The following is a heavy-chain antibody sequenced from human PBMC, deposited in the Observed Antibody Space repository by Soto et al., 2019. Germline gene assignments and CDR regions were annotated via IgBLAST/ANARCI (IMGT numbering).Heavy chain of an antibody. Sequence: QVQLVQSGAEVKKPGASLSVSCKASGYPFTNYYMHWVRQAPGQGLEWMGIIYPSGGSTTYAQRFQGRVTMTRDTSTSTVYMELRSLRSEDTAVYYCARDPTTVTKYAMDVWGQGTTVIVSS. V-gene: IGHV1-46*03. CDR1: GYPFTNYY. CDR3: ARDPTTVTKYAMDV. CDR2: IYPSGGST. J-gene: IGHJ6*02. D-gene: IGHD4-17*01.